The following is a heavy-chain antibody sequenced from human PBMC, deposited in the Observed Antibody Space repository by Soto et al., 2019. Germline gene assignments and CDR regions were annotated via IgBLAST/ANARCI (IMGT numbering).Heavy chain of an antibody. D-gene: IGHD6-19*01. CDR3: ARRGAYSSGWYALEH. CDR1: GYTFTGYY. Sequence: XSGKVAFRPSGYTFTGYYVHGVRQAPGQGLEWMGWINPNSGGTNYAQKFQGRVTMTRDTSISTAYMELSRLRSDDTAVYYCARRGAYSSGWYALEHWGQGTLVTVSS. CDR2: INPNSGGT. V-gene: IGHV1-2*02. J-gene: IGHJ1*01.